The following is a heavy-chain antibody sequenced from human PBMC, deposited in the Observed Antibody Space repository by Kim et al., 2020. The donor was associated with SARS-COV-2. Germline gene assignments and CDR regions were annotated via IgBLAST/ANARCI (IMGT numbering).Heavy chain of an antibody. Sequence: ASVKVSCKASGYTFTSYAMHWVRQAPGQRLEWMGWINAGNGNTKYSQKFQGRVTITRDTSASTAYMELSSLRSEDTAVYYCARESPGRSGGYYIPPDYWGQGDLVTVSS. CDR3: ARESPGRSGGYYIPPDY. V-gene: IGHV1-3*01. J-gene: IGHJ4*02. D-gene: IGHD3-10*01. CDR2: INAGNGNT. CDR1: GYTFTSYA.